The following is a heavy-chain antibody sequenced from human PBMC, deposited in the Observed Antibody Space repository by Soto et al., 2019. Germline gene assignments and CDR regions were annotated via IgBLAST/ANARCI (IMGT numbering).Heavy chain of an antibody. CDR1: GFTFSSYG. Sequence: GGSLRLSCAASGFTFSSYGMHWVRQAPGKGLEWVAVIWYDGSNKYYADSVKGRFTISRDNSKNTLYLQMNSLRAEDTAVYYCARDGEWPLGYYFDYWGQGTLVTVS. V-gene: IGHV3-33*01. CDR3: ARDGEWPLGYYFDY. D-gene: IGHD3-10*01. J-gene: IGHJ4*02. CDR2: IWYDGSNK.